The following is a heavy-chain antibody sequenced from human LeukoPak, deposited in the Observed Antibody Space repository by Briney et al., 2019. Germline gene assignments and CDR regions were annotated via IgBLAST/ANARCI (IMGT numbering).Heavy chain of an antibody. CDR1: GGTFSSYA. V-gene: IGHV1-69*13. CDR3: AREIYYYDSSGYLDY. J-gene: IGHJ4*02. D-gene: IGHD3-22*01. CDR2: IIPIFGTA. Sequence: ASVKVSFTASGGTFSSYAISWVRQAPGQGLEWMGGIIPIFGTANYAQKFQGRVTITADESTSTAYMELSSLRSEDTAVYYCAREIYYYDSSGYLDYWGQGTLVTVSS.